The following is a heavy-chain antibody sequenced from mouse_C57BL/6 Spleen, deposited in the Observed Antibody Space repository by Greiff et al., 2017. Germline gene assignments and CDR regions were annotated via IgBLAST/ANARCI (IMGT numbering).Heavy chain of an antibody. J-gene: IGHJ4*01. CDR1: GYTFTSYW. CDR3: ARVGSGYDDAMDY. V-gene: IGHV1-52*01. CDR2: IDPSDSET. D-gene: IGHD2-2*01. Sequence: QVQLKQPGAELVRPGSSVKLSCKASGYTFTSYWMHWVKQRPIQGLEWIGNIDPSDSETHYNQKFKDKATLTVDKSSSTAYMQLSSLTSEDSAVYYCARVGSGYDDAMDYWGQGTSVTVSS.